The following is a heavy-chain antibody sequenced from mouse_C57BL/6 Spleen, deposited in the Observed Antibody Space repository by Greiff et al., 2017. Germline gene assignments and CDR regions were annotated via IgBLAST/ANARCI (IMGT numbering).Heavy chain of an antibody. J-gene: IGHJ2*01. V-gene: IGHV1-82*01. D-gene: IGHD1-1*01. CDR1: GYAFSSSW. CDR2: IYPGDGDT. CDR3: AREEGTDDFYD. Sequence: VQLQQSGPELVKPGASVKISCKASGYAFSSSWMNWVKQRPGQGLEWIGRIYPGDGDTNYNGKFKGKATLTVDKSSSTAYMQLSSLTSEDSAVYYCAREEGTDDFYDCGQGTTLTVSS.